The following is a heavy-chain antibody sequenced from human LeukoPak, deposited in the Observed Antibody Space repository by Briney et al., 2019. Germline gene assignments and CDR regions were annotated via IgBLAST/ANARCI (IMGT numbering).Heavy chain of an antibody. CDR1: GFTFSSFW. J-gene: IGHJ4*02. D-gene: IGHD3-10*01. Sequence: GGSLRLSCAASGFTFSSFWMSWVRQAPGKGLEWVANIKQGGSEKYYVDSVKGRFTISRDNAKNSLYLQMNSLRAEDTAVYYCARDVAEGSGSSPGAYWGQGTLVTVSS. V-gene: IGHV3-7*01. CDR3: ARDVAEGSGSSPGAY. CDR2: IKQGGSEK.